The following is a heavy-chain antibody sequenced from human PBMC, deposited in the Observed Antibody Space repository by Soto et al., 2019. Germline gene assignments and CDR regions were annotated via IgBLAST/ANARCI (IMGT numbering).Heavy chain of an antibody. J-gene: IGHJ4*02. Sequence: GGSLRLSCAVSGFTFSIYNMNRVRQAPGQGLEWVSSISRSSTYIYYADSVKGRFTISRDNAKNSLYLQMNSLRAEDTAVYYGARGTYDSSGYPYYFDYWGQGTLVTVSS. V-gene: IGHV3-21*01. CDR3: ARGTYDSSGYPYYFDY. CDR2: ISRSSTYI. D-gene: IGHD3-22*01. CDR1: GFTFSIYN.